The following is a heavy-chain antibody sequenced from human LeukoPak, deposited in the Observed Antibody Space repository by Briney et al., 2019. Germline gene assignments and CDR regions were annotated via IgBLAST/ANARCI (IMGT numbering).Heavy chain of an antibody. CDR2: FDPEDGET. Sequence: ASVKVSYKVSGYTLTELSMHWVRQAPGKGLEWMGGFDPEDGETIYAQKFQGRVTMTEDTSTDTAYMELSSLRSEDTAVYYCATERASYDSSGYYSYYFDYWGQGTLVTVSS. J-gene: IGHJ4*02. D-gene: IGHD3-22*01. CDR1: GYTLTELS. CDR3: ATERASYDSSGYYSYYFDY. V-gene: IGHV1-24*01.